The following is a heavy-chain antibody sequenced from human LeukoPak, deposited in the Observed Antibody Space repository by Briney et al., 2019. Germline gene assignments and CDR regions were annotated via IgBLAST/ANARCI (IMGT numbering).Heavy chain of an antibody. CDR3: ATAPILRGEGGEHYKYGMDV. V-gene: IGHV4-4*02. CDR2: IYHNGTP. Sequence: SETLSLTRAVPVGSISSGNWWSWVRQSPGKGLEWIGEIYHNGTPNYSPSLKSRVTISADTFKNHFSLKLTSVTAAHTAVYYCATAPILRGEGGEHYKYGMDVWGQGTTVIVSS. J-gene: IGHJ6*02. CDR1: VGSISSGNW. D-gene: IGHD2-2*02.